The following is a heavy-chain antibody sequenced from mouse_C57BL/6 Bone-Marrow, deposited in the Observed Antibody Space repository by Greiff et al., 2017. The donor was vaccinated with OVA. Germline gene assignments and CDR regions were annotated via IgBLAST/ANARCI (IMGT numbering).Heavy chain of an antibody. CDR3: TRGYSNYYAMDY. V-gene: IGHV1-15*01. CDR1: GYTFTDYE. Sequence: LQESGAELVRPGASVTLSCKASGYTFTDYEMHWVKQTPVHGLEWIGAIDPETGGTAYNQKFKGKAILTADKSSSTAYMELRSLTSEDCAVYYCTRGYSNYYAMDYWGQGTSVTVAS. D-gene: IGHD2-5*01. CDR2: IDPETGGT. J-gene: IGHJ4*01.